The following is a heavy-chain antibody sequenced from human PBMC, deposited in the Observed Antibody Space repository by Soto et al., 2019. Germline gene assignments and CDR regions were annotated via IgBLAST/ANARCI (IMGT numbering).Heavy chain of an antibody. CDR3: ESDLCIAVPRGT. CDR2: ISAYNGNT. J-gene: IGHJ5*02. V-gene: IGHV1-18*01. CDR1: GYTFTSYG. D-gene: IGHD6-19*01. Sequence: QVQLVQSGAEVKKPGASVKVSCKASGYTFTSYGISWVRQAPGQGLEWMGWISAYNGNTTYAQKLQGRVTMTTVTSTSIAYIELRSLRSDDTAVYYSESDLCIAVPRGTWGQGTLVTVSS.